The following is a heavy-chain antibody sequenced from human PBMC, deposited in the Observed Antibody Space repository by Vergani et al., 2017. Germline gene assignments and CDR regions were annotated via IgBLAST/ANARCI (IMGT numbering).Heavy chain of an antibody. J-gene: IGHJ6*03. CDR3: ARGSDSSGYYSLYYYYYMDV. CDR1: GGSFSGYY. D-gene: IGHD3-22*01. Sequence: QVQLQESGPGLVKPSETLSLTCAVYGGSFSGYYWSWIRQPPGKGLEWIGEINHSGSTNYNPSLKSRVTISVDTSKNQFSLKLSSVTAADTAVYYCARGSDSSGYYSLYYYYYMDVWGKGP. V-gene: IGHV4-34*01. CDR2: INHSGST.